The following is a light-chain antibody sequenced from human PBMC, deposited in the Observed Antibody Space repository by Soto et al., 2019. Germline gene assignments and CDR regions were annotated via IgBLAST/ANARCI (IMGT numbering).Light chain of an antibody. CDR1: SSNIGGGYD. CDR2: GDS. J-gene: IGLJ3*02. V-gene: IGLV1-40*01. Sequence: QSVLTQPPSVSGAPGQTVTISCTGSSSNIGGGYDVHWYQQLPGTAPKLLMYGDSNRPSGVPDRFSGSKSGTSASLAITGLRHEDEADYYCQSYDSSLSGSVFGGGTKLTVL. CDR3: QSYDSSLSGSV.